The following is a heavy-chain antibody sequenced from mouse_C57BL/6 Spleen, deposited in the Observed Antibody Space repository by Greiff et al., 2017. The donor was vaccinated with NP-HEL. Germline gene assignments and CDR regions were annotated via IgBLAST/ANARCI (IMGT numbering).Heavy chain of an antibody. J-gene: IGHJ3*01. D-gene: IGHD1-1*01. CDR1: GYTFTNYW. Sequence: VQLQQSGAELVRPGTSVKMSCKASGYTFTNYWIGWAKQRPGHGLEWIGDIYPGGGYTNYNEKFKGKATLTADKSSSTAYMQFSSLTSEDSAIYYCARSDYYGSSSFAYWGQGTLVTVSA. V-gene: IGHV1-63*01. CDR3: ARSDYYGSSSFAY. CDR2: IYPGGGYT.